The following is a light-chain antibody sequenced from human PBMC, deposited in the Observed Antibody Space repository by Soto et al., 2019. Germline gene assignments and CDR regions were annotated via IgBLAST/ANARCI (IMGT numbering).Light chain of an antibody. CDR2: DAS. CDR3: QHRRNWFLT. J-gene: IGKJ1*01. Sequence: EIVLTQSPATLSLSPGEIDTLSCRASQSVSTYLDWYQQNLGHAPRLLVYDASNRATGIPARFSGSESGTDFALTISRLEPEDFAVYSCQHRRNWFLTFGQGTKVQIK. V-gene: IGKV3-11*01. CDR1: QSVSTY.